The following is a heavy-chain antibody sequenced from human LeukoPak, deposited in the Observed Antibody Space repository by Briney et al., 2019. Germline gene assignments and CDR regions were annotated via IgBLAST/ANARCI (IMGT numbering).Heavy chain of an antibody. D-gene: IGHD6-13*01. V-gene: IGHV1-2*02. J-gene: IGHJ4*02. Sequence: ASVKVSCKASGYTFTGYFIHWVRQAPGQGLEWMGWINPNSRGTSYAQKFQGRVTMPRDTSISTAYMELSSLKSDDTAVYYCARGSSSSWSYLDYWGQGTLVTVLS. CDR2: INPNSRGT. CDR3: ARGSSSSWSYLDY. CDR1: GYTFTGYF.